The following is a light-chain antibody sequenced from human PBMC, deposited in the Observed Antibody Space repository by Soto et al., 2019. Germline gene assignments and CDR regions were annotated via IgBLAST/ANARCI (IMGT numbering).Light chain of an antibody. CDR2: SNN. CDR1: ISNIGSNT. Sequence: QSVPTPTASGSGTPGQRLTISCSGSISNIGSNTVNWYQQLPGTAPKLLIYSNNQRPSVVPDRFSGSKSGTSASLAISGLQSEDEADYYCAAWDDSLNGYVFGTGTKVTV. J-gene: IGLJ1*01. CDR3: AAWDDSLNGYV. V-gene: IGLV1-44*01.